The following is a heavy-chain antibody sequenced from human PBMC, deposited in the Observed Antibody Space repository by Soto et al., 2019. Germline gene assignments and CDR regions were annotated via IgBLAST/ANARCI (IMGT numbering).Heavy chain of an antibody. D-gene: IGHD6-19*01. CDR3: AGGEQHWLDFLDY. CDR2: ISAYGNT. J-gene: IGHJ4*02. V-gene: IGHV1-18*01. Sequence: QVQLVQSGAEVKKPGASVKVSCKASGYTFTSYGISWVRQAPGQGLEWMGWISAYGNTNFPQKLQGRVTMTTDTSTSTAYMELGSLRSDDTAVYYCAGGEQHWLDFLDYWGQGTLVTVSS. CDR1: GYTFTSYG.